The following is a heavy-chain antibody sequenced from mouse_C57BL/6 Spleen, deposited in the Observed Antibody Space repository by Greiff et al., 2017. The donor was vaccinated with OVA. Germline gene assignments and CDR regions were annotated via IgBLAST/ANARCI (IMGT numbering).Heavy chain of an antibody. V-gene: IGHV1-15*01. D-gene: IGHD2-4*01. Sequence: QVQLQQSGAELVRPGASVTLSCKASGYTFTDYEMHWVKQTPVHGLEWIGAIDPETGGTAYNQKFKGKAILTADKSSSTAYMELRSLTSEDSAVLYCTKFYDYDEGAGDYWGQGTSVTVSS. CDR3: TKFYDYDEGAGDY. CDR2: IDPETGGT. J-gene: IGHJ4*01. CDR1: GYTFTDYE.